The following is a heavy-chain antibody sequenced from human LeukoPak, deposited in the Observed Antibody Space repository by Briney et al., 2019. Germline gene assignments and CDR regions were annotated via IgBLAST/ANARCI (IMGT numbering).Heavy chain of an antibody. CDR3: ARRGSPYGSGSYSD. D-gene: IGHD3-10*01. CDR2: IYHSGST. J-gene: IGHJ4*02. CDR1: GGSISSSNW. V-gene: IGHV4-4*02. Sequence: SGTLSLTWAVSGGSISSSNWWSWVRQPQGKGLEWIGEIYHSGSTNYNPSLKSRVTTSVDKSKNQFSLKLSSVTAADTAVYYCARRGSPYGSGSYSDWGQGTLVTVSS.